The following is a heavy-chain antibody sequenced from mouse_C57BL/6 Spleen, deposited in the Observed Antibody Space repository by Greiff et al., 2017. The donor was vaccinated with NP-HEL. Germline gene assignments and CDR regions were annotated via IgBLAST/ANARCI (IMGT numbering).Heavy chain of an antibody. CDR3: ERGIYYDAMDY. CDR1: GFTFSDYG. Sequence: DVLLVESGGGLVKPGGSLKLSCAASGFTFSDYGMHWVRQAPAKGLEWVAYISSGSSTIYYADTVKGRFTISRDNAKNTLFMQMTSLRSEDTAMYYCERGIYYDAMDYWGQGTAVTVSS. CDR2: ISSGSSTI. J-gene: IGHJ4*01. V-gene: IGHV5-17*01.